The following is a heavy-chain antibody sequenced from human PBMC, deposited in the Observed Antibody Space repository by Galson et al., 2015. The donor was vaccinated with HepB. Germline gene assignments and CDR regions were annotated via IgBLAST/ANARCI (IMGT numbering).Heavy chain of an antibody. CDR1: GGSFSGYY. CDR3: ARGRYCSSTSCYTVFYYYYGMDV. CDR2: INHSGST. Sequence: ETLSLTCAVYGGSFSGYYWSWIRQPPGKGLEWIGEINHSGSTNYNPSLKSRVTISVDTSKNQFSLKLSSVTAADTAVYYCARGRYCSSTSCYTVFYYYYGMDVWGQGTTVTVSS. D-gene: IGHD2-2*02. J-gene: IGHJ6*02. V-gene: IGHV4-34*01.